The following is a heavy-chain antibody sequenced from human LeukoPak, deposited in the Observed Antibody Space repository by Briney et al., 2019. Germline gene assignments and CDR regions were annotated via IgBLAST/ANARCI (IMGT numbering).Heavy chain of an antibody. CDR2: XNSDGSST. CDR3: ARAAGAYSYYYYYMDV. J-gene: IGHJ6*03. V-gene: IGHV3-74*01. Sequence: SRXNSDGSSTSYADSVKGRFTISRDNAKNTLYLQMNSLRAEDTAVYYCARAAGAYSYYYYYMDVWGKGTTVTVSS. D-gene: IGHD1-26*01.